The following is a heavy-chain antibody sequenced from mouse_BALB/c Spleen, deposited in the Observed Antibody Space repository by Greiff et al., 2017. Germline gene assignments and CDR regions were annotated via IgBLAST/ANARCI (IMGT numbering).Heavy chain of an antibody. CDR1: GFTFSSYA. Sequence: DVKLVESGGGLVKPGGSLKLSCAASGFTFSSYAMSWVRQTPEKRLEWVATISSGGSYTYYPDSVKGRFTISRDNAKNTLYLQMSSLRSEDTAMYYCARLPFAYWGQGTLVTVSA. CDR3: ARLPFAY. CDR2: ISSGGSYT. J-gene: IGHJ3*01. V-gene: IGHV5-9-3*01.